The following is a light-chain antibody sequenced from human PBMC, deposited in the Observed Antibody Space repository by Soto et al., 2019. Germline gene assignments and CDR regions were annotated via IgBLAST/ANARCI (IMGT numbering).Light chain of an antibody. CDR2: AAS. CDR1: QSISSY. Sequence: DIQMTQSPSSLSASVGDRVTITCRASQSISSYLNWYQQKPGKAPKVLIYAASSLQSGVPSRFSGSGSGTDFTLTISSLQPEDFATYHCQQSYSTPFTFGPGTKVDIK. CDR3: QQSYSTPFT. V-gene: IGKV1-39*01. J-gene: IGKJ3*01.